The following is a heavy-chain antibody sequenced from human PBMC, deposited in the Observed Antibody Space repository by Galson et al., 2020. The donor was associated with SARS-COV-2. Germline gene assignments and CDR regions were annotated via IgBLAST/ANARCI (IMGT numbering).Heavy chain of an antibody. CDR3: ARGATSWELLWFGELLSPPYLDY. Sequence: SETLSLTCTVSGGSISRYYWSWIRQPPGKGLEWIGYIYYSGSTNYHPSFKSRVTISVDTSKNQFSLKLSSVTAADTAVYYCARGATSWELLWFGELLSPPYLDYWGQGTLVTVSS. V-gene: IGHV4-59*01. D-gene: IGHD3-10*01. CDR1: GGSISRYY. J-gene: IGHJ4*02. CDR2: IYYSGST.